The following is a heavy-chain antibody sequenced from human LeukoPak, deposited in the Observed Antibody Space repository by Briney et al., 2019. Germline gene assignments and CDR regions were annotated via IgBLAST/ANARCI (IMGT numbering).Heavy chain of an antibody. Sequence: GASVKVSCKASGGTFSSYAISWVRQAPGQGLEWMGRIIPILGIANYAQKFQGRVTITADKSTSTAYMELSSLRSEDTAVYYCASGLEDYYGSGYYYYGMDVWGQGTTVTVSS. CDR2: IIPILGIA. CDR3: ASGLEDYYGSGYYYYGMDV. V-gene: IGHV1-69*04. J-gene: IGHJ6*02. CDR1: GGTFSSYA. D-gene: IGHD3-10*01.